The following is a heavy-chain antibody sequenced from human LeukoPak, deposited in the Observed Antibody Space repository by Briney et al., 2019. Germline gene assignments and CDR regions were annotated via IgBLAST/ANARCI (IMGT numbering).Heavy chain of an antibody. J-gene: IGHJ4*02. D-gene: IGHD4-17*01. Sequence: ASVKVSCKASGYTFTGYYMNWVRQAPGQGLEWMGWINPNSGDTNYAQKFQGRVTMTRDTSINTAYMELNRLTFDDTAVYYCARGGDGDYVSDCWGQGTLVSVSS. V-gene: IGHV1-2*02. CDR2: INPNSGDT. CDR3: ARGGDGDYVSDC. CDR1: GYTFTGYY.